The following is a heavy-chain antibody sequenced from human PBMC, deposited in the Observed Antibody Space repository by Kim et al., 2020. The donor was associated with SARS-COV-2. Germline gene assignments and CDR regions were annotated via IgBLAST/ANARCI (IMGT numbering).Heavy chain of an antibody. CDR2: IKAKTDREAT. CDR3: ATGYCGAFHH. J-gene: IGHJ4*02. D-gene: IGHD2-8*02. Sequence: GGSLRLSCVASGITFQNAWMSWVRQAPGKGLEWVGLIKAKTDREATDYAAPVKGRFTISRDDSKNTLHLQIRSLQTEDTAVYYCATGYCGAFHHWGQGT. CDR1: GITFQNAW. V-gene: IGHV3-15*01.